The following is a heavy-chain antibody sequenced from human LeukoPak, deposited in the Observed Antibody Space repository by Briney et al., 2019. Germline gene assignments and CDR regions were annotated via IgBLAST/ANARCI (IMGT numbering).Heavy chain of an antibody. CDR2: IYYSGST. CDR3: ARGRTYYDFWSGYRYYGMDV. CDR1: GGSISSYY. V-gene: IGHV4-59*12. Sequence: PSETLSLTCTVSGGSISSYYWSWIRQPPGKGLEWIGYIYYSGSTNYNPSLKSRVTISVDTSKNQFSLKLSSVTAADTAVYYCARGRTYYDFWSGYRYYGMDVWGQGTTVTVSS. J-gene: IGHJ6*02. D-gene: IGHD3-3*01.